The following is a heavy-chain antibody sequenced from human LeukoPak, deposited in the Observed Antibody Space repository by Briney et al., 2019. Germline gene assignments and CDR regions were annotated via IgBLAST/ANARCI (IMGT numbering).Heavy chain of an antibody. Sequence: GASVRVSCKSSGYTFTGYYMHWVRQAPGQAREGMGWINPNSGGTNYAQKFQGRVTMTRDTSMSTASMALSRLSSADTAVYSCAREEGVINMVRGAIGCWGQGTLVTVSS. D-gene: IGHD3-10*01. CDR2: INPNSGGT. V-gene: IGHV1-2*02. CDR1: GYTFTGYY. CDR3: AREEGVINMVRGAIGC. J-gene: IGHJ4*02.